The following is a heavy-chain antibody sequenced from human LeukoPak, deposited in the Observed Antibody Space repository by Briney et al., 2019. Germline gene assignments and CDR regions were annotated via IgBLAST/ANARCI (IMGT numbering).Heavy chain of an antibody. D-gene: IGHD2-15*01. CDR3: ARGGTDYCSGGSCYLNH. Sequence: ASVKVSCKASGYTFTSYGISWVRQAPGQGLEWMGWIIAYNGNTNYAQKLQGRVTMTTDTSTSTAYMELRSLRSDDTAVYYCARGGTDYCSGGSCYLNHWGQGTLVTVSS. J-gene: IGHJ5*02. CDR2: IIAYNGNT. V-gene: IGHV1-18*01. CDR1: GYTFTSYG.